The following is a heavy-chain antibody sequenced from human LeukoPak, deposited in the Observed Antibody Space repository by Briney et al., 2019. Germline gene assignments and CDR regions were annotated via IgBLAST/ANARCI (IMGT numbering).Heavy chain of an antibody. CDR2: ISGPSSTI. J-gene: IGHJ4*02. V-gene: IGHV3-48*01. Sequence: PGGSLRLSCVASGFTFRSYSLNWVRQAPGKGLEWVSYISGPSSTIYYTDSVKGRFTISRDNGKNSLYLQMNSLKVEDTAMYYCARDGTGGVNYFGAGSYDSWGQGTLVVVSS. CDR1: GFTFRSYS. D-gene: IGHD3-10*01. CDR3: ARDGTGGVNYFGAGSYDS.